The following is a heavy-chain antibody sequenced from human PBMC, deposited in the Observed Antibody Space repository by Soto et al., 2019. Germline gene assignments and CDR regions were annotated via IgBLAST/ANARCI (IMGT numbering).Heavy chain of an antibody. CDR1: GYSFTSYW. CDR2: IYPGDSDT. Sequence: PGESLKISCKGSGYSFTSYWIGWVRQMPGKGLEWMGIIYPGDSDTRYSPSFQGQVTISADKSISTAYLQWSSLKASDTAMYYCARDRLRGPRDGYNSGYSIDYWGQGTLVTVSS. CDR3: ARDRLRGPRDGYNSGYSIDY. J-gene: IGHJ4*02. D-gene: IGHD5-12*01. V-gene: IGHV5-51*01.